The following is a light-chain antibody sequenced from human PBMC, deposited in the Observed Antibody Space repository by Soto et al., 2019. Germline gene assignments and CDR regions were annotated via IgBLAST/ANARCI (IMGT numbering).Light chain of an antibody. J-gene: IGKJ1*01. Sequence: EIVLTQSPGTLSLSPVERVTLSCRASQSVSSNYLAWYQQKPGQAPRLLIYGASSRATGIPDRFSGSGSGTDFTLTISRLEPEDFAVYYCQQYGSSPWTFGQGTKVDIK. CDR2: GAS. CDR1: QSVSSNY. CDR3: QQYGSSPWT. V-gene: IGKV3-20*01.